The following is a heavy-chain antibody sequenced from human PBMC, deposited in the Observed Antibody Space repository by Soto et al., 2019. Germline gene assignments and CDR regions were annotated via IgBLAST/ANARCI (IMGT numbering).Heavy chain of an antibody. V-gene: IGHV3-30*03. CDR1: GFTFSSYG. J-gene: IGHJ3*02. CDR3: ARDCGGDCRDDAFDI. CDR2: ISYDGSNK. Sequence: PGGSLRLSCAASGFTFSSYGMHWVRQAPGKGLEWVAVISYDGSNKYYADSVKGRFTISRDNSKNTLYLQMNSLRAEDTAVYYCARDCGGDCRDDAFDIWGQGTMVTVSS. D-gene: IGHD2-21*02.